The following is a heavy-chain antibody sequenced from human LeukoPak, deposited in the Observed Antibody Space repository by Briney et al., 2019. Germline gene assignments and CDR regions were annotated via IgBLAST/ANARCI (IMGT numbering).Heavy chain of an antibody. CDR2: MNPNSGNT. Sequence: ASVKVSCKASGYTFTSYDINWMRQATGQGLEWMGWMNPNSGNTGYAQKFQGRVTITRNTSISTAYMELSSLRSEDTAVYYCARGGSGYSYGFYYYYYMDVWGKGTTVTVSS. CDR3: ARGGSGYSYGFYYYYYMDV. CDR1: GYTFTSYD. J-gene: IGHJ6*03. V-gene: IGHV1-8*03. D-gene: IGHD5-18*01.